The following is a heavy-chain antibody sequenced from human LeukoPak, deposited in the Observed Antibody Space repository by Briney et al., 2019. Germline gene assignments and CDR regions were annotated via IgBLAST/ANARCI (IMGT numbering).Heavy chain of an antibody. D-gene: IGHD3-10*01. V-gene: IGHV4-38-2*01. CDR2: IYHSGST. J-gene: IGHJ5*02. CDR3: ARCFGGDSHWFDP. Sequence: PSETLSLTCAVSGYSISSGYYWGWIRQPPGKGLEWIGSIYHSGSTYYNPSLKSRVTISVDTSKNQFSLKLSSVTAADTAVYYCARCFGGDSHWFDPWGQGTLGTVSS. CDR1: GYSISSGYY.